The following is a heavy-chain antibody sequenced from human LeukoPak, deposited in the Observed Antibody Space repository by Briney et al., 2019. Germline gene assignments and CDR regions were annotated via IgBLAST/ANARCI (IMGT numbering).Heavy chain of an antibody. D-gene: IGHD3-22*01. J-gene: IGHJ4*02. CDR1: GGTFSSYA. V-gene: IGHV1-69*13. Sequence: SVKVSCKASGGTFSSYAISWVRQAPGQGLEWMGGIIPIFGTANYAQKFQGRVTITADESTSTAYMELSSLRSEDTAVCYGASVGTYYYDSSGYYYEAFDYWGQGTLVTVSS. CDR3: ASVGTYYYDSSGYYYEAFDY. CDR2: IIPIFGTA.